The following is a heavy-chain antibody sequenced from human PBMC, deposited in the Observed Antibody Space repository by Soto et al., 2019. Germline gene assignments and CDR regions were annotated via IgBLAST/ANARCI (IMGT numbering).Heavy chain of an antibody. CDR3: ARLIYDSRLNYFYFDF. CDR2: VFHSGDT. Sequence: QVKLQESGPGLVKPSGTLSLTCVVSGGSISGRNWWSWVRQAPGKGLEGIGEVFHSGDTTYTPSLRSRVTISVDKSKHQCSLKLNSVTAAATAVYYCARLIYDSRLNYFYFDFWGQGALVTVSS. D-gene: IGHD3-22*01. CDR1: GGSISGRNW. V-gene: IGHV4-4*02. J-gene: IGHJ4*02.